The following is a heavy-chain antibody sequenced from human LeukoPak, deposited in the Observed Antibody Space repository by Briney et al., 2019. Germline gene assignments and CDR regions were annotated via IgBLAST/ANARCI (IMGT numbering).Heavy chain of an antibody. CDR3: ARDSHIVVVTDAFDI. V-gene: IGHV4-38-2*02. CDR1: GYSISSGYY. D-gene: IGHD2-21*02. Sequence: SETLSLTCAVSGYSISSGYYWGWIRQPPGKGLEWIGSIYHSGSTYYNPSLKSRVTISVDTSKNQFSLKLSSVTAADTAVYYCARDSHIVVVTDAFDIWGQGTMVTVSS. CDR2: IYHSGST. J-gene: IGHJ3*02.